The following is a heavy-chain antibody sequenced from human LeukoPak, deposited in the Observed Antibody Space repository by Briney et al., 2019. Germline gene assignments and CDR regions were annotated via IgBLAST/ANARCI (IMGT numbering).Heavy chain of an antibody. D-gene: IGHD6-13*01. CDR3: ARVRMYSSSWYDYYYGMDV. Sequence: PGGSLRLSCAASGFTFSSYWMSWVRQAPGKGLEWVANIKQDGSEKYYVDSVKGRFTISRDNAKNSLYLQMNSLRAEDTAVYYCARVRMYSSSWYDYYYGMDVWGQGTTVTVSS. J-gene: IGHJ6*02. V-gene: IGHV3-7*01. CDR2: IKQDGSEK. CDR1: GFTFSSYW.